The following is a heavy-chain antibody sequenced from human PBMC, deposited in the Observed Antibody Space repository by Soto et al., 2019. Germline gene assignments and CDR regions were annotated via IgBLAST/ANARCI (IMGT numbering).Heavy chain of an antibody. Sequence: GESLKISCKGSGYSFTSYWISWVRQMPGKGLEWMGRIDPSDSYTNYSPSFQGHVTISADKSISTAYLQWSSLKASDTAMYYCARLSGSSGWNDAFDIWGQGTMVTVSS. CDR1: GYSFTSYW. CDR2: IDPSDSYT. CDR3: ARLSGSSGWNDAFDI. D-gene: IGHD6-19*01. J-gene: IGHJ3*02. V-gene: IGHV5-10-1*01.